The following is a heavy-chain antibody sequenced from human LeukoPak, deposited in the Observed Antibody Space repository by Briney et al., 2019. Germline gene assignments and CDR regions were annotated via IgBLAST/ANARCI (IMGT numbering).Heavy chain of an antibody. J-gene: IGHJ4*02. V-gene: IGHV3-73*01. Sequence: GGSLRLSCAASGFTFDDYGMSWVRQASGKGLEWVGRIRSKANSYATAYAASVKGRFTISRDDSKNTAYLQMNSLKTEDTAVYYCTTSRYYDSSGYYYYYFDYWGQGTLVTVSS. CDR3: TTSRYYDSSGYYYYYFDY. D-gene: IGHD3-22*01. CDR1: GFTFDDYG. CDR2: IRSKANSYAT.